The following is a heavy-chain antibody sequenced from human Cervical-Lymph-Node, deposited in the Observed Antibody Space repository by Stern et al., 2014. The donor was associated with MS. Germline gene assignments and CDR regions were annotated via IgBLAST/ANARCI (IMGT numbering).Heavy chain of an antibody. D-gene: IGHD3-22*01. Sequence: QVQLVQSGGGVVQPGRSLRLSCAASGFTFSSFGMHWVRQPPGKGLEWVAAISYDGSYQYYADSVKGRFTISRDNSRNTLYLQMNSLRTEDTAVHFCAKDGYYHDRSNYEVDHWGQGTLVTVSS. CDR2: ISYDGSYQ. V-gene: IGHV3-30*18. CDR3: AKDGYYHDRSNYEVDH. CDR1: GFTFSSFG. J-gene: IGHJ4*02.